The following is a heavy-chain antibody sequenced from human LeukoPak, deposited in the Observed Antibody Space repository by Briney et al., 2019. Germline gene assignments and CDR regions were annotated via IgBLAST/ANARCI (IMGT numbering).Heavy chain of an antibody. Sequence: SETLSLTCAVYGGSFSGYYWSWIRQPAGKGLEWIGRIYTSGSTNYNPSLKSRVTMSVDTSKNQFSLKLSSVTAADTAVYYCAREVYYGGNLYYFDYWGQGTRVTVSS. V-gene: IGHV4-4*07. CDR1: GGSFSGYY. CDR2: IYTSGST. CDR3: AREVYYGGNLYYFDY. D-gene: IGHD4-23*01. J-gene: IGHJ4*02.